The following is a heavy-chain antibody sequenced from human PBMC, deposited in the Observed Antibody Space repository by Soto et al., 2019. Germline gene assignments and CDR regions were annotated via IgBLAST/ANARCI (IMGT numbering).Heavy chain of an antibody. CDR3: ATSGDYYDSSGYHRD. Sequence: GASVKVSCKVSGYTLTELSMHWVRQAPGKGLEWMGGFDPEDGETIYAQKFQGRVTMTEDTSTDTAYMELSSLRSDDTAVYYCATSGDYYDSSGYHRDWRQGTLVAVSS. V-gene: IGHV1-24*01. CDR2: FDPEDGET. CDR1: GYTLTELS. J-gene: IGHJ4*02. D-gene: IGHD3-22*01.